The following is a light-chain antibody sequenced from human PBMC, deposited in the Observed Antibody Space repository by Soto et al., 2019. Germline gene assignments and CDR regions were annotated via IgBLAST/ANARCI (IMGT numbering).Light chain of an antibody. J-gene: IGLJ1*01. CDR3: QSADTSGTLYV. CDR1: ALPDQY. Sequence: SYELTQPPSVSVSPGQTARITCSGDALPDQYAYWYQQKPGQAPALVIYKDSERPSGIPERFSGSSSGTTVTLTISGVQAEDEADYYCQSADTSGTLYVFGTGTKLTVL. CDR2: KDS. V-gene: IGLV3-25*03.